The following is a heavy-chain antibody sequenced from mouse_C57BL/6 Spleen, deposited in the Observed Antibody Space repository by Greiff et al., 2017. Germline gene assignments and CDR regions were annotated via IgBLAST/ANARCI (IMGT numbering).Heavy chain of an antibody. V-gene: IGHV3-6*01. CDR1: GYSITSGYY. CDR2: ISYEGSN. J-gene: IGHJ3*01. D-gene: IGHD2-4*01. Sequence: EVKLVESGPGLVKPSQSLSLTCSVTGYSITSGYYWNWIRQFPGNKLEWMGYISYEGSNNYNPSLKNRISITRDTSKNQFFLKLNSVTTEDTATYYCAPYDYAFAYWGQGTLVTVSA. CDR3: APYDYAFAY.